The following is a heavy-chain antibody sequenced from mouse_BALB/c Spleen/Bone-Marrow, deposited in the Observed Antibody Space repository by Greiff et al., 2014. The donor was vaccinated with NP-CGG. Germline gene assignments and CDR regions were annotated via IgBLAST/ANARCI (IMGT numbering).Heavy chain of an antibody. Sequence: VKISCKAFGYTFTNHHINWVQQRPGQGLDWIGYINPYHDYTIYNQKFKCKATMTVDKSSSTGYMELSSLKYEDSAGYYGASTSYGNYYFDYWGQGTTRTVSS. CDR3: ASTSYGNYYFDY. CDR2: INPYHDYT. CDR1: GYTFTNHH. V-gene: IGHV1S45*01. J-gene: IGHJ2*01. D-gene: IGHD2-10*02.